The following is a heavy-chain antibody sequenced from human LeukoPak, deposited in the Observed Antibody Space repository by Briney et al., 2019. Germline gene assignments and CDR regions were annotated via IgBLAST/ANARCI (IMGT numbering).Heavy chain of an antibody. CDR1: GFTFSSYA. V-gene: IGHV3-23*01. CDR2: ISGSGGST. J-gene: IGHJ4*02. Sequence: PGGSLRLSCAASGFTFSSYAMSWVRQAPGKGLEWVSAISGSGGSTYYADSVKGRFTISRDNSKNTLYLQMNSLRAEDTAVYYCAKVHGAHVDGTVDTAPDYWGQGTLVTVSS. D-gene: IGHD5-18*01. CDR3: AKVHGAHVDGTVDTAPDY.